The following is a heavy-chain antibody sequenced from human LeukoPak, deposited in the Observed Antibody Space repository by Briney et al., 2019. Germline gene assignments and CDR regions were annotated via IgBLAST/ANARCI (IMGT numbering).Heavy chain of an antibody. CDR2: IYTTGST. CDR3: ARTSSWFDP. V-gene: IGHV4-61*02. J-gene: IGHJ5*02. CDR1: GGSISSGSYY. Sequence: PSETLSLTCTVSGGSISSGSYYWSWIRQPAGKGLDWIGRIYTTGSTNYNPSLKSRVTISVDTSKNQFSLKLSSVTAADTAVYYCARTSSWFDPWGQGTLVTVSS.